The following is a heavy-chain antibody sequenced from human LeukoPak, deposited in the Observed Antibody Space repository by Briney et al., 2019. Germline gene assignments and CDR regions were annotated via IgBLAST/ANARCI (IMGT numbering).Heavy chain of an antibody. D-gene: IGHD6-19*01. CDR1: GFTFSSYA. CDR3: AKQVIAVAGTLDY. Sequence: GGSLRLSCAASGFTFSSYAMSWVRQAPGKGLEWVSAISGSGGSTYYADSVKGRFTISRDNSKNPLYLQMNSQRAEDTAVYYCAKQVIAVAGTLDYWGQGTLVTVSS. J-gene: IGHJ4*02. CDR2: ISGSGGST. V-gene: IGHV3-23*01.